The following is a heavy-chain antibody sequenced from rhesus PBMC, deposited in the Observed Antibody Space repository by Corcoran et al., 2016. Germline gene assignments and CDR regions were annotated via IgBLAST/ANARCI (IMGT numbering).Heavy chain of an antibody. CDR2: INPFNGNH. J-gene: IGHJ2*01. D-gene: IGHD2-15*01. CDR1: GYTLTDYY. Sequence: QVQLVQSGAEVKKPGSSVKVSCKASGYTLTDYYLQWVQKAPRQGLEWMGWINPFNGNHKYDQKFQGRVSMTRDTSTSTAYMELSSLRSEDTAVYYCARLRYCSSTYCSEFDLWGPGTPITISS. CDR3: ARLRYCSSTYCSEFDL. V-gene: IGHV1S2*01.